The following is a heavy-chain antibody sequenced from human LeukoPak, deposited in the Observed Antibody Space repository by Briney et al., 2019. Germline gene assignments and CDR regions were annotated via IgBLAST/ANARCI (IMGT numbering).Heavy chain of an antibody. V-gene: IGHV4-39*07. D-gene: IGHD3-10*01. Sequence: SETLSLTCTVSGGPISSSSYYWGWIRQPPGKGLEWIGSIYYSGSTYYNPSLKSRVTISVDTSKNQFSLKLSSVTAADTAVYYCARMPRYYYGSGSTPGKFDPWGQGTLVTVSS. CDR3: ARMPRYYYGSGSTPGKFDP. CDR1: GGPISSSSYY. J-gene: IGHJ5*02. CDR2: IYYSGST.